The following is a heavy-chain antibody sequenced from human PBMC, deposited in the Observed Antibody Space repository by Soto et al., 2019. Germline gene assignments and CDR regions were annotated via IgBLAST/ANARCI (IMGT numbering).Heavy chain of an antibody. D-gene: IGHD3-22*01. CDR1: GFTFSSYA. V-gene: IGHV3-23*01. Sequence: GGSLRLSCAASGFTFSSYAMSWVRQAPGKGLEWVSAISGSGGSTYYADSVKGRFTMSRDNSKTTLYLQMNSLRAEDTAVYYCAKVIGSMIVVVSDAFYIWGLGTMVTVSS. J-gene: IGHJ3*02. CDR3: AKVIGSMIVVVSDAFYI. CDR2: ISGSGGST.